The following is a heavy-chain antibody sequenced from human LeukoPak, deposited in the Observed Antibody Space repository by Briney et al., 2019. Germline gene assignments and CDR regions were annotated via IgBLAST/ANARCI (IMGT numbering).Heavy chain of an antibody. V-gene: IGHV3-30*02. CDR1: GFTFSSYG. J-gene: IGHJ6*03. CDR3: ARDSAAAGTRYYYYYYMDV. CDR2: IRYDGSNK. Sequence: GGTLRLSCAASGFTFSSYGMHWVRQAPGKGLEWVAFIRYDGSNKYYADSVKGRFTISRDNSKNTLYLQMNSLRAEDTAVYYCARDSAAAGTRYYYYYYMDVWGKGTTVTVSS. D-gene: IGHD6-13*01.